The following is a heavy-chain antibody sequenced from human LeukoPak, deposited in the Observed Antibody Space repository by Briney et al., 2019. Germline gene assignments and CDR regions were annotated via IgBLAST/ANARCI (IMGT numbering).Heavy chain of an antibody. Sequence: GGSLRLSCAASGFTFSSHSMNWVRQAPGKGLEWVSYIDSGSGNIYYRDSVKGRFTISRDNAQDSLYLQMNSLRDEDTAVDYCAREDDDWGPNTLDVWGQGTVVTVSS. CDR3: AREDDDWGPNTLDV. D-gene: IGHD7-27*01. V-gene: IGHV3-48*02. CDR1: GFTFSSHS. CDR2: IDSGSGNI. J-gene: IGHJ3*01.